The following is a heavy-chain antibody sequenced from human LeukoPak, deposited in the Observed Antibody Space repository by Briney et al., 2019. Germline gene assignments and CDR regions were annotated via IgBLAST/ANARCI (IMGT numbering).Heavy chain of an antibody. V-gene: IGHV3-23*01. CDR1: GFTFYRYA. J-gene: IGHJ4*02. CDR3: AKDLGGYRNNDCDH. CDR2: ISGRGGGT. Sequence: GGSLSLSCAASGFTFYRYAMSCVRHAPEKGVGCVATISGRGGGTYHAAYVKGRFTITSDDSKNTLYLQMSSLRAEDTAVYYGAKDLGGYRNNDCDHGGQGTLVTVSS. D-gene: IGHD3-16*01.